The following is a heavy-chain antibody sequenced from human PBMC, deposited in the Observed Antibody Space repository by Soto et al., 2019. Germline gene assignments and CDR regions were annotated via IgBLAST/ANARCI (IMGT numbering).Heavy chain of an antibody. J-gene: IGHJ4*02. Sequence: PGGSLRLSCAASGFTFSSSAMSWVRQAPGKGLEWVSLITVPGGSANYANYADSVKGRFTISIDNSKNTVYLQMKSLRVEDTAFYYCAKDKDRGGDNYPPFDYWGQGALVTVSS. D-gene: IGHD2-21*02. V-gene: IGHV3-23*01. CDR2: ITVPGGSA. CDR3: AKDKDRGGDNYPPFDY. CDR1: GFTFSSSA.